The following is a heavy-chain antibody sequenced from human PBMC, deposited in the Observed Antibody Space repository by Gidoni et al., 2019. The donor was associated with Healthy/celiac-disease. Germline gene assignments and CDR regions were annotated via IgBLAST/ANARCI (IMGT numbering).Heavy chain of an antibody. J-gene: IGHJ6*03. CDR1: GFTFSSCA. V-gene: IGHV3-23*01. CDR2: ISGSGGST. D-gene: IGHD6-19*01. Sequence: EVQLLESGGGLVQPGGSLRLSCASSGFTFSSCAMSWVRQAPGKGLEWVSAISGSGGSTYYADSVKGRFTISRDNSKNTLYLQMNSLRAEDTAVYYCAKAAVAGTIYYYYMDVWGKGTTVTVSS. CDR3: AKAAVAGTIYYYYMDV.